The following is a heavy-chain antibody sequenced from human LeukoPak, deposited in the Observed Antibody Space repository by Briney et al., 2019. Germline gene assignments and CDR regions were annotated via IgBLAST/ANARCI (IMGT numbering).Heavy chain of an antibody. CDR1: GFTFSSYA. Sequence: PGGSLRLSCAASGFTFSSYAMSWVRQAPGKGLEWVSAISGSGGSTYYADSVKGRFTISRDNSKNTLYLQMNSLRVGDTAVYYCAKGHLAYCGGDCYFMDYWGQGTLVTVSS. J-gene: IGHJ4*02. CDR2: ISGSGGST. D-gene: IGHD2-21*02. CDR3: AKGHLAYCGGDCYFMDY. V-gene: IGHV3-23*01.